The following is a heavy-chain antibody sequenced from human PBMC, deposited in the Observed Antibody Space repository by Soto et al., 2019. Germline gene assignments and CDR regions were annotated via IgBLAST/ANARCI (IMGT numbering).Heavy chain of an antibody. CDR1: GGPISSSNW. CDR2: IHHSGST. CDR3: ARWCSGGGVDY. D-gene: IGHD2-15*01. J-gene: IGHJ4*02. Sequence: QVQLQESGPGLVKPSGTLSLTCAVSGGPISSSNWWSWVRQPPGKGLEWIGEIHHSGSTNYNPSLKRRVTISVDKSKNQFSLKLSSVTAADTAVYYCARWCSGGGVDYWGQGTLVTVSS. V-gene: IGHV4-4*02.